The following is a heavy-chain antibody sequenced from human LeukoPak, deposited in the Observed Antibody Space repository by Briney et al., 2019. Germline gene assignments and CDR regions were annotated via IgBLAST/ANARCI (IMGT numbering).Heavy chain of an antibody. CDR3: ARLSGSYYSAFDI. V-gene: IGHV5-51*01. Sequence: GESLKISCRGSEYSFINYWIGWVRQMPGKVLEWMAIIYPGDSDTRYDPSFKGQVTISADKSINTAYLQWSSLKASDTAMYYCARLSGSYYSAFDIWGQGTMVTVSS. CDR1: EYSFINYW. D-gene: IGHD1-26*01. CDR2: IYPGDSDT. J-gene: IGHJ3*02.